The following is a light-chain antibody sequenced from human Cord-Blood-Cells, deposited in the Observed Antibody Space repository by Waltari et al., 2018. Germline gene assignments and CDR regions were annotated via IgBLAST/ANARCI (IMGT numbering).Light chain of an antibody. CDR3: QSYDSSLSGSV. CDR2: GNS. J-gene: IGLJ3*02. Sequence: QSVLTQPPSVSGAPGQRVTISCTGSSSNIGAGYDVHWYQQLPGTAPKPLISGNSNRPAGVPDRFSGAKSGTSASLAITGLQAEDEADYYCQSYDSSLSGSVFGGGTKLTVL. V-gene: IGLV1-40*01. CDR1: SSNIGAGYD.